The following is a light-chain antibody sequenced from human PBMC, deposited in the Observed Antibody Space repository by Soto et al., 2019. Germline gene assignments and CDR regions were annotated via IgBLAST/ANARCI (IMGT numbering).Light chain of an antibody. V-gene: IGKV1-33*01. Sequence: DIQMTQSPSSLSASVGDRVTITCQASQGITNYLVWYQQKPGRAPKLLLYDSSKLETGVPSRFSGGASGTDFTFTISGLQPEDVATYYCQQYDILPPTFGQGTTLAIK. CDR3: QQYDILPPT. CDR1: QGITNY. J-gene: IGKJ2*01. CDR2: DSS.